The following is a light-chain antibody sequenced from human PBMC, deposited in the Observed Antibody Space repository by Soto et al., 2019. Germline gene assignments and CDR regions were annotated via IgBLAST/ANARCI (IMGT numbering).Light chain of an antibody. CDR2: AAS. Sequence: AIRMTQSPSSFSASTGDRVTITCRASQGISSYLAWYQQKPGKAPKLLIYAASTLQSGVPSRFSGSGSGTDFTLTISCLQSEDFATYYCQQYYSYSTTFGQGTKLEIK. CDR3: QQYYSYSTT. J-gene: IGKJ2*01. CDR1: QGISSY. V-gene: IGKV1-8*01.